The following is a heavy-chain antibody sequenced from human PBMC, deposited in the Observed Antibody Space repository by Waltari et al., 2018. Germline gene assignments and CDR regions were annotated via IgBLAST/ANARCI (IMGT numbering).Heavy chain of an antibody. V-gene: IGHV4-34*01. CDR1: GGSFSGYY. CDR3: ARGLPRQTGTTHYYYMDV. CDR2: INHSGST. D-gene: IGHD1-7*01. Sequence: QVQLQQWGAGLLKPSETLSLTCAVYGGSFSGYYWSWIRQPTGTGLEWIGEINHSGSTNYNPSLKSRVTISVDTSKNQFSLKLSSVTAADTAVYYCARGLPRQTGTTHYYYMDVWGKGTTVTVSS. J-gene: IGHJ6*03.